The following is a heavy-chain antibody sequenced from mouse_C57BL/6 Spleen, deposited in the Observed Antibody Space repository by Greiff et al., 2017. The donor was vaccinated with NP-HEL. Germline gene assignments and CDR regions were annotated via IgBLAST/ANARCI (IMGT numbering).Heavy chain of an antibody. CDR3: AREEDGSSYSGEY. D-gene: IGHD1-1*01. J-gene: IGHJ2*01. CDR2: IYPGAGDT. Sequence: VQLQQSGAELVKPGASVKISCKASGYAFSSYWMNWVKQRPGKGLEWIGQIYPGAGDTNYNGKFKGKATLTADKSASTAYMQLSSLTSEDSAVYFCAREEDGSSYSGEYWGQGTTLTVSS. CDR1: GYAFSSYW. V-gene: IGHV1-80*01.